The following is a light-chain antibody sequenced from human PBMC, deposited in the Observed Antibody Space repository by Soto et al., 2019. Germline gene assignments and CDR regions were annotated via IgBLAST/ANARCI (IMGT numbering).Light chain of an antibody. CDR1: QSLTMW. V-gene: IGKV1-5*03. Sequence: DIHMTQSPSTLSASVGDRVTITCRASQSLTMWLAWYQQKPGKAPNLLIYKTSSLESGVPSRFSGSGSGTEFPPTIIILQPDGFRTYFRKHRTVFSRTCGQGTKGE. J-gene: IGKJ1*01. CDR2: KTS. CDR3: KHRTVFSRT.